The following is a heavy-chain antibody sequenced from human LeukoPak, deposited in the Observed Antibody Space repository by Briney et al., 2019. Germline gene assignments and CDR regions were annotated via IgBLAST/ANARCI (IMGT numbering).Heavy chain of an antibody. CDR2: ISYDGSNK. V-gene: IGHV3-30*18. CDR3: AKIPPVWWLRGYFDY. Sequence: PGGSLRLSCAASGFTFSSYGMHWVRQAPGKGLEWVAVISYDGSNKYFADSVKGRFTISRDNSKNTLYLQMNSLRAEDTAVYYCAKIPPVWWLRGYFDYWGQGTLVTVSS. J-gene: IGHJ4*02. CDR1: GFTFSSYG. D-gene: IGHD5-12*01.